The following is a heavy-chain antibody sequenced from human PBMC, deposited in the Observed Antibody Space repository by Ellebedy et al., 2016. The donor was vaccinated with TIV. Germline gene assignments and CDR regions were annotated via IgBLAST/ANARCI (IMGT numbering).Heavy chain of an antibody. Sequence: GGSLRLXXAASGFTFSSYAMHWVRQAPGKGLEWVAVISYDGSNKYYADSVKGRFTISRDNSKNTLYLQMNSLRAEDTAVYYCARVNTIFGVVAFDIWGQGTMVTVSS. CDR2: ISYDGSNK. CDR3: ARVNTIFGVVAFDI. CDR1: GFTFSSYA. V-gene: IGHV3-30-3*01. J-gene: IGHJ3*02. D-gene: IGHD3-3*01.